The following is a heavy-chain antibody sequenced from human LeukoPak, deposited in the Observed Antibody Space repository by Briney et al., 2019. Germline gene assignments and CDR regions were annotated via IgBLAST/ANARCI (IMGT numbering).Heavy chain of an antibody. D-gene: IGHD3-22*01. CDR2: IYYSGRT. Sequence: PSETLSLTCTVSGGSTSSSSFCWGWIRQPPGKGLECIGRIYYSGRTYYNPSLQSRVTISVDTSRNQFSLRLSSVTAADTAVYYCARLRAYYYDSSGYYNFDFWGQGTLVTVPS. CDR3: ARLRAYYYDSSGYYNFDF. CDR1: GGSTSSSSFC. J-gene: IGHJ4*02. V-gene: IGHV4-39*01.